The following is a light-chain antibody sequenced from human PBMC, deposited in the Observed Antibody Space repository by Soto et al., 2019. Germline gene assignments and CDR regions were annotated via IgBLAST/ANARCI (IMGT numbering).Light chain of an antibody. CDR2: GAS. CDR3: QQYGSSIT. Sequence: ENVVTQSPGTLFLSPGEKKTLSCRASQRVSSRYLAWYQQKPGQAPRLLIYGASTRATGVPDRFSGSGSGTDFTLTISRLEPEDFAVYYCQQYGSSITFGQGTRLEIK. J-gene: IGKJ5*01. CDR1: QRVSSRY. V-gene: IGKV3-20*01.